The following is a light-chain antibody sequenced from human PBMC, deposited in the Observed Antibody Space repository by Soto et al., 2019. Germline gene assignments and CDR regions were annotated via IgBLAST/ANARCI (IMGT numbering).Light chain of an antibody. CDR3: QQYNYWPKT. J-gene: IGKJ1*01. Sequence: IVLTQSPATLSLSPGERATLSCRASQSVSSYLAWYQQKPGQAPRLLIYDVSNSATGIPARFSGSGSVTEFTLTIRGLQSEDFAFCYCQQYNYWPKTYGQGTTVDI. CDR1: QSVSSY. V-gene: IGKV3-11*01. CDR2: DVS.